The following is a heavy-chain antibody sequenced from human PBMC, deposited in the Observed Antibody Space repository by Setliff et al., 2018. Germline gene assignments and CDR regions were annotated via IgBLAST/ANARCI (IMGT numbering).Heavy chain of an antibody. D-gene: IGHD7-27*01. CDR3: ARAGAIQGGFDI. CDR2: IHSSGNT. CDR1: GGSISTYY. V-gene: IGHV4-4*07. Sequence: PSETLSLNCNVSGGSISTYYWSWIRQPAGKGLEWIGRIHSSGNTNYKPSLKSRVTMSVDTTKNQFSLKLSSVTAADTAVYYCARAGAIQGGFDIWGQGTVVTVSS. J-gene: IGHJ3*02.